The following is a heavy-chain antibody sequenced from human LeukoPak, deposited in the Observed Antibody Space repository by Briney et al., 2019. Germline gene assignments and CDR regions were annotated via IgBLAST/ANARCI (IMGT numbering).Heavy chain of an antibody. CDR2: ISGSSGGT. V-gene: IGHV3-23*01. J-gene: IGHJ4*02. D-gene: IGHD3-16*02. Sequence: SGGSLRLSCAASGFTFSVFAMTWVRQAPGRGLEWVSAISGSSGGTFYADSVKGRFTISRDNSKNTLYLQMNSLRAEDTAVYYCAKGAYDYVWGSYRYGSQGSYFDYWGQGTLVTVSS. CDR3: AKGAYDYVWGSYRYGSQGSYFDY. CDR1: GFTFSVFA.